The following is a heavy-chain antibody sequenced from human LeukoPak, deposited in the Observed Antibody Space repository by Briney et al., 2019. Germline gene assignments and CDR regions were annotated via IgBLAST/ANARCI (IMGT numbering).Heavy chain of an antibody. CDR2: IYYSVTT. D-gene: IGHD2-8*02. CDR3: ASSTGRY. J-gene: IGHJ4*02. Sequence: SETLSLTCTVSGGSISSYYWSWIRQPPGKGLEWIGYIYYSVTTNYNPSLKSRVTLSVDTSKNQFSLKLSSVTAADTAVYYCASSTGRYWGQGTLVTVSS. V-gene: IGHV4-59*01. CDR1: GGSISSYY.